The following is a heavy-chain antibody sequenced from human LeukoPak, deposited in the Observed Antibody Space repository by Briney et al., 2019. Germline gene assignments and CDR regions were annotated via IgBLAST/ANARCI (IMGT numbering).Heavy chain of an antibody. J-gene: IGHJ5*02. CDR3: ARDRGQQLVQKFWFDP. CDR2: IYHSGST. CDR1: GGSISSGAYS. Sequence: SETLSLTCAVSGGSISSGAYSWSWIRQPPGKGLEWIGYIYHSGSTYYNPSLKSRVTMSVDTSKNQFSLKLSSVTAADTAVYYCARDRGQQLVQKFWFDPWGQGTLVTVSS. D-gene: IGHD6-13*01. V-gene: IGHV4-30-4*07.